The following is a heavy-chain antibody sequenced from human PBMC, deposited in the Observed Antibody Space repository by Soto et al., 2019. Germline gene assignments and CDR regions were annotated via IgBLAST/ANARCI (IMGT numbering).Heavy chain of an antibody. D-gene: IGHD2-2*01. CDR1: GFTFSSYA. CDR3: ARYIPGVRYYGMDV. Sequence: EVQLLESGGGLVQPGGSLRLSCAASGFTFSSYAMKWVRQAPGKGLEWVSLIGESGTPTYYGDSVKGRFSISRDNSVNTLFLEMYSLRAEDSAVYYCARYIPGVRYYGMDVWGQGATVTVSS. V-gene: IGHV3-23*01. CDR2: IGESGTPT. J-gene: IGHJ6*02.